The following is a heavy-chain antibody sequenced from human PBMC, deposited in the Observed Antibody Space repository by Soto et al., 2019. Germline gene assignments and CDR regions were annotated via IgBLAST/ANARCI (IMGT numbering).Heavy chain of an antibody. D-gene: IGHD4-4*01. J-gene: IGHJ4*02. CDR3: AKDSGATVTTFGFDY. Sequence: QVQLVESGGGVVQPGRSLRLSCAASGFTFSSYGMHWVRQAPGKGLEWVAVISYDGSNKCYAEYVKGRFNISRDNSKNPLYLQMNSLRAEDTAVYYCAKDSGATVTTFGFDYWGQGTLVTVSS. V-gene: IGHV3-30*18. CDR2: ISYDGSNK. CDR1: GFTFSSYG.